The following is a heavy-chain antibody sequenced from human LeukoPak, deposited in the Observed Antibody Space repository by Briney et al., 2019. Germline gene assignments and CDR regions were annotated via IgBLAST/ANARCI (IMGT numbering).Heavy chain of an antibody. D-gene: IGHD6-13*01. Sequence: SESLSLTCTVSGGSISSGGYYWSWIRQHPGKGLEWIGYIYSSGSTNYNPSLKSRVTISVDTSKNQFSLKLSSVTAADTAVYYCARDGGYSSSWPYYYYGMDVWGQGTTVTVSS. CDR3: ARDGGYSSSWPYYYYGMDV. CDR2: IYSSGST. CDR1: GGSISSGGYY. V-gene: IGHV4-61*08. J-gene: IGHJ6*02.